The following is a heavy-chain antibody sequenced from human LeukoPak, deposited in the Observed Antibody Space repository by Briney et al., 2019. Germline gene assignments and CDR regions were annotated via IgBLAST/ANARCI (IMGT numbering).Heavy chain of an antibody. V-gene: IGHV4-59*01. CDR3: ARGDYRLTFDY. D-gene: IGHD3-16*01. J-gene: IGHJ4*02. Sequence: SETLSLTCTVSGGSISSYYWSWIRQPPGKGLEWIGYIYYSGSTNYNPSLKSRVTISADTSKNQFSLKLSSVTAADTAVYYRARGDYRLTFDYWGQGTLVTVSS. CDR2: IYYSGST. CDR1: GGSISSYY.